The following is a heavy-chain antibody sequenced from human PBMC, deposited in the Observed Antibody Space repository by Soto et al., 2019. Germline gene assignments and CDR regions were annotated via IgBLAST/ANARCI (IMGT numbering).Heavy chain of an antibody. V-gene: IGHV4-34*01. CDR1: GGSFSGYY. D-gene: IGHD1-26*01. CDR2: INHSGST. Sequence: SETLSLTCAVYGGSFSGYYWSWIRQPPGKGLEWIGEINHSGSTNYNPSLKSRVTISVDTSKNQFSLKLSSVTAADTAVYYCARWSSAGATYYYYYGMDVWGQGTTVTVSS. J-gene: IGHJ6*02. CDR3: ARWSSAGATYYYYYGMDV.